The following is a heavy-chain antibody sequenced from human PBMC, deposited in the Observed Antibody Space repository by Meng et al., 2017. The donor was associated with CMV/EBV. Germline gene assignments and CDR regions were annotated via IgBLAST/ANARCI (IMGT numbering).Heavy chain of an antibody. CDR3: ARLGCSSTSCSRGWFDP. Sequence: GSISSSDWCIWVRQPPGKGLEWIGAIYHSGSTNYNPSLKSRVTISVDKSKNQFSLKLSSVTAADTAVYYCARLGCSSTSCSRGWFDPWGQGTLVTVSS. CDR2: IYHSGST. CDR1: GSISSSDW. J-gene: IGHJ5*02. V-gene: IGHV4-4*02. D-gene: IGHD2-2*01.